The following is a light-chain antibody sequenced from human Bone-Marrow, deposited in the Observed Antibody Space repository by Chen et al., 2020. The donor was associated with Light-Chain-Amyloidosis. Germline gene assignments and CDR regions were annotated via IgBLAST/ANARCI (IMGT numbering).Light chain of an antibody. V-gene: IGLV3-21*02. Sequence: SYVLTQPSSLSASPGQTATTACGGNNIGSTSVHWYQQTPGQAPLLAVYDDSDRPSGIPERLSGSNSGNTATLTISRVEAGDEADYYCQVWDRSSDRPVFGGGTKLTVL. J-gene: IGLJ3*02. CDR1: NIGSTS. CDR3: QVWDRSSDRPV. CDR2: DDS.